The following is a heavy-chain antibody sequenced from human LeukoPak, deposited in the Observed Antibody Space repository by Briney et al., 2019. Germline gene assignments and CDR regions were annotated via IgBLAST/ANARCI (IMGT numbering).Heavy chain of an antibody. D-gene: IGHD6-13*01. V-gene: IGHV3-48*03. CDR1: GFTFRSCE. CDR3: AREPIAPTGHPFDY. Sequence: GGSLRLSCAASGFTFRSCEMNWVRQAPGKGLEWVSYISGSGNTIYYADSVKGRFTISRDNAKDSLYLQINSLRAEDTAFYYCAREPIAPTGHPFDYWGQGTLVTASS. J-gene: IGHJ4*02. CDR2: ISGSGNTI.